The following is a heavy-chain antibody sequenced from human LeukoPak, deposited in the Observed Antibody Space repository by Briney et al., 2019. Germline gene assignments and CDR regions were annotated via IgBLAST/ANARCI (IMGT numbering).Heavy chain of an antibody. J-gene: IGHJ4*02. V-gene: IGHV4-59*01. CDR3: ARESSWRYFDY. Sequence: SETLSLTCTVSNGSISSYYWSWIRQPPGKGLEYIGYIYYIGSTSYNPSLKSRVTISMDTSKDQFSLKLSSVTAADTAVYYCARESSWRYFDYWGQGTLVAVSS. CDR1: NGSISSYY. CDR2: IYYIGST. D-gene: IGHD5-24*01.